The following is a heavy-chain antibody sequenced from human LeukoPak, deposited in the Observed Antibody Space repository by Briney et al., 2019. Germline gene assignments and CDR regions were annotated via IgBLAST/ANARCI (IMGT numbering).Heavy chain of an antibody. CDR2: IYNSGST. CDR1: GGSISSYY. CDR3: ARGITIFGVVTRDAFDI. D-gene: IGHD3-3*01. J-gene: IGHJ3*02. V-gene: IGHV4-59*01. Sequence: KASETVSLTCTVSGGSISSYYWSWIRQPPGKGLEWIGYIYNSGSTNYNPSLKSRVTVSVDTSKNQFSLKLSSVTAADTAVYYCARGITIFGVVTRDAFDIWGQGTMVTVSS.